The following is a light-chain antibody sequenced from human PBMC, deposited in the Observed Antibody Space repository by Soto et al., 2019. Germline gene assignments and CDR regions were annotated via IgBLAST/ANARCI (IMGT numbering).Light chain of an antibody. J-gene: IGKJ2*01. CDR2: GAS. V-gene: IGKV3-20*01. CDR3: QQYGSSPRRT. Sequence: EIVLTQSPGTLSLSPGERATLSCRASQSVSSSYLAWYQQKPGQAPRLLIYGASSRATGIPDRFSGSGSGTDFTLTISRLEPEEFAVYYWQQYGSSPRRTFGQGTKLEIK. CDR1: QSVSSSY.